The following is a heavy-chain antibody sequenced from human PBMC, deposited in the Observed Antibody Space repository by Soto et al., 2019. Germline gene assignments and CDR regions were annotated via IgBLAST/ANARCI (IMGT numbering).Heavy chain of an antibody. CDR2: ISAYNGNT. CDR3: ASEPRGMDV. J-gene: IGHJ6*02. Sequence: ASGKVSCKASGYSFTSYGISWVRQAPVQGLEWMGWISAYNGNTKYAQKLQGRVTMSTDTSTSTAYMELRSLSCADTAEYYCASEPRGMDVSGQAAKVTV. CDR1: GYSFTSYG. V-gene: IGHV1-18*01.